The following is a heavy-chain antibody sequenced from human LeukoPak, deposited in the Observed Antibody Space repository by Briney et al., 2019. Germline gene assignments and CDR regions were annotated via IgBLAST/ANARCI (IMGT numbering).Heavy chain of an antibody. CDR3: ARFEFEMATILDY. CDR1: GDSINSLDL. CDR2: MYLSGTT. Sequence: PSGTLSLTCTVSGDSINSLDLWSWVRQPPGKGLEWIGEMYLSGTTHSNPSVKSRVTISIDKSKNQFFLNLSSVTAADTAVYYCARFEFEMATILDYWGQGTLVTVSS. V-gene: IGHV4-4*02. J-gene: IGHJ4*02. D-gene: IGHD5-24*01.